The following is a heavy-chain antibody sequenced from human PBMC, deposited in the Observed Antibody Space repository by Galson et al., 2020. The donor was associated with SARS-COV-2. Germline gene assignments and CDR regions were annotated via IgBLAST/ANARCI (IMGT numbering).Heavy chain of an antibody. Sequence: GGSLRLSCAASGFTFSSYAMHWVRQAPGKGLEWVAVISYDGSNKYYADSVKGRFTISRDNSKNTLYLQMNSLRAEDTAVYYCAREDYYGSGPFFDYWGQGTVVTVSS. J-gene: IGHJ4*02. D-gene: IGHD3-10*01. CDR1: GFTFSSYA. CDR2: ISYDGSNK. CDR3: AREDYYGSGPFFDY. V-gene: IGHV3-30*04.